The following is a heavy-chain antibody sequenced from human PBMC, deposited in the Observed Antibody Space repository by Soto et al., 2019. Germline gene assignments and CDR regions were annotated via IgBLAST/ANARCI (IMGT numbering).Heavy chain of an antibody. V-gene: IGHV3-53*01. CDR1: GFTVRSNY. D-gene: IGHD4-17*01. CDR3: ASTASNPTTVTFDFDS. J-gene: IGHJ4*02. CDR2: IYNSGNT. Sequence: GGSLRLSCAASGFTVRSNYMSWVRQAPGKGLEWVSVIYNSGNTYYADSVKGRFTISRDNSKNTLYLQMNSLRAEDSAVYYCASTASNPTTVTFDFDSWGQGTLVTVSS.